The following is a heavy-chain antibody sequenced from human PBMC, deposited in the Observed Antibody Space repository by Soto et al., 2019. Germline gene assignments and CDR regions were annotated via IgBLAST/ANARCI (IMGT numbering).Heavy chain of an antibody. V-gene: IGHV3-30-3*01. J-gene: IGHJ4*02. D-gene: IGHD1-1*01. CDR1: GFTFSSYA. CDR3: GRVLDY. CDR2: ISYDGSNK. Sequence: QVQLVESGGGVVQPGRSLRLSCAASGFTFSSYAMHWVRQAPGKGLEWVAVISYDGSNKYYADSVKGRFPISRDNSKNKLYLQMNSLRAEDTAVYYCGRVLDYWGQGTLVTVSS.